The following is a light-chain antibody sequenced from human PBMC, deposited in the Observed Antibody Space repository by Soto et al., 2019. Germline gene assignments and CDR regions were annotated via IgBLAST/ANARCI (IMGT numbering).Light chain of an antibody. CDR2: AAS. CDR1: QSMSSF. V-gene: IGKV1-39*01. Sequence: DIQMTQSPSSLSASVEDRVIITCRASQSMSSFLTWYQQKAGKAPKLLIYAASSLQSGVPARFSGSGSGTDFTLTISSLQPEDFASYYCQQSFSTPPTFGQGTKVDIK. J-gene: IGKJ1*01. CDR3: QQSFSTPPT.